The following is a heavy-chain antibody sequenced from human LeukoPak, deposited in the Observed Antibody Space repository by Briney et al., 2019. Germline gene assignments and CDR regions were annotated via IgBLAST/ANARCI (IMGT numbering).Heavy chain of an antibody. D-gene: IGHD3-10*01. CDR2: IYYSGST. CDR1: GGSISSYY. Sequence: PSETLSLTCTVSGGSISSYYWSWLRQPPGKGLEWIGYIYYSGSTNYNPSLKSRVTISVDTSKNQFSLKLSSVTAADTAVYYCARVGGSGSYYTVYWYFDLWGRGTLVTVSS. J-gene: IGHJ2*01. V-gene: IGHV4-59*01. CDR3: ARVGGSGSYYTVYWYFDL.